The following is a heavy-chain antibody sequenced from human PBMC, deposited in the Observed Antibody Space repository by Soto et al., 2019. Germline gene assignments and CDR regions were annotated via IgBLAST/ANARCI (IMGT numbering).Heavy chain of an antibody. CDR1: GGSVSSGSYY. CDR3: ARDRILEWSRGMDV. Sequence: KTSETLSLTCTVSGGSVSSGSYYWSWIRQPPGKGLEWIGYIYYSGSTNYNPSLKSRVTISVDTSKNQFSLKLSSVTAADTAVYYCARDRILEWSRGMDVWGQGTTVTVSS. D-gene: IGHD3-3*01. V-gene: IGHV4-61*01. CDR2: IYYSGST. J-gene: IGHJ6*02.